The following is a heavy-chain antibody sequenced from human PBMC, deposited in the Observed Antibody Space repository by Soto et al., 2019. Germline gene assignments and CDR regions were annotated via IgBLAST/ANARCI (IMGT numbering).Heavy chain of an antibody. V-gene: IGHV4-30-4*01. D-gene: IGHD1-20*01. J-gene: IGHJ4*02. CDR1: GDSMSSADYF. CDR2: IFHSGTT. CDR3: LREPYLPNIYNDF. Sequence: PSETLSLTCSVSGDSMSSADYFWTWIRQSPGKGLEWMGYIFHSGTTYYNPSLKGRLLRSIENSKNQFYLRPTSVTAAASALYFYLREPYLPNIYNDFWRPGTLVTFSS.